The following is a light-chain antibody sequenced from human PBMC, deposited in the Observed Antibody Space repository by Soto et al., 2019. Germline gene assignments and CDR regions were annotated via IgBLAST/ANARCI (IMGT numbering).Light chain of an antibody. CDR2: GNS. J-gene: IGLJ2*01. Sequence: QSVLTQPPSVSGAPGQRVTISCTGSSSNIGAGYDVHWYQQLPGTAPKLLIYGNSNRPSGVPDRFSGSKSGASASLAITGRQAEDEADYYCQSYDSSLSGSTVFGGGTKVTVL. V-gene: IGLV1-40*01. CDR1: SSNIGAGYD. CDR3: QSYDSSLSGSTV.